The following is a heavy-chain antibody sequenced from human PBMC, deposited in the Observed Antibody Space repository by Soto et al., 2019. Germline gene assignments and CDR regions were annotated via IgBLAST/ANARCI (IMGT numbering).Heavy chain of an antibody. D-gene: IGHD6-13*01. J-gene: IGHJ3*02. Sequence: QLQLQESGPGLVKPSETLSLTCTVSGGSISSSSYYWGWIRQPPGKGLEWIGSIYYSGSTYYNPSLTSRVTISVDTSKNQFSLKLSSVTAADTAVYYCARHSYSSSYAFDIWGQGTMVTVSS. CDR2: IYYSGST. V-gene: IGHV4-39*01. CDR3: ARHSYSSSYAFDI. CDR1: GGSISSSSYY.